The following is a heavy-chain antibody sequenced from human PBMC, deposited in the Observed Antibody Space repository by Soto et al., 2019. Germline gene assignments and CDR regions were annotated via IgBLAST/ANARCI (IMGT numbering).Heavy chain of an antibody. CDR1: GFTFSSYS. J-gene: IGHJ4*02. V-gene: IGHV3-21*01. D-gene: IGHD2-2*01. CDR2: ISSSSSYI. CDR3: ARGYCSSTSCYVGGVFDY. Sequence: GGSLRLSCAASGFTFSSYSINWVRQAPGKGLEWVSSISSSSSYIYYADSVKGRFTISRDNAKNSLYLQMNSLRAEDTAVYYCARGYCSSTSCYVGGVFDYWGQGTLVTVSS.